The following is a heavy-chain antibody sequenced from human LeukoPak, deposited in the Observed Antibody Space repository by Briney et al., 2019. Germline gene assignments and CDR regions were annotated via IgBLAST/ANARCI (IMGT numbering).Heavy chain of an antibody. CDR2: IYYSGST. V-gene: IGHV4-30-4*08. D-gene: IGHD3-22*01. Sequence: PSETLSLTCTVSGGSISSGDYYWSWLRQPPGKGLEWIGYIYYSGSTYYNPSLKSRVTISVDTSKNQFSLKLSSVTAADTAVYYCARARDSSGPISSAFDIWGQGTMVTVSS. J-gene: IGHJ3*02. CDR1: GGSISSGDYY. CDR3: ARARDSSGPISSAFDI.